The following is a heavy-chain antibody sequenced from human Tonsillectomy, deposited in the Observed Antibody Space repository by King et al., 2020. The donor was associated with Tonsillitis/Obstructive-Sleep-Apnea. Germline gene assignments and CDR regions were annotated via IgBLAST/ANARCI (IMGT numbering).Heavy chain of an antibody. J-gene: IGHJ6*03. CDR1: GFTFSSYA. CDR2: ISYDGNNK. V-gene: IGHV3-30*04. D-gene: IGHD2-21*02. CDR3: ARTPHDCPGGYYYYMDV. Sequence: VQLVESGGGVVQPGRSLRLSCAASGFTFSSYAMHWVRQAPGKGLEWVALISYDGNNKYYADSVKGRFTISRDNYKKTLYLQMNSLRAEDTAVYYCARTPHDCPGGYYYYMDVWGKGTTVTVAS.